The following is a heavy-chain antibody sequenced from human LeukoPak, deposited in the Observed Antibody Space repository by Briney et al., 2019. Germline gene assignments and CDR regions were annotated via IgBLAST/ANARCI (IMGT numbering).Heavy chain of an antibody. CDR1: GFTFSSYG. D-gene: IGHD6-19*01. V-gene: IGHV3-30*18. CDR3: AKEIAVALRY. Sequence: QPGRSLRLSCAASGFTFSSYGMHWVRQAPGKGLEWVAVISYDGSNKYYADSVKGRFTTSRDNSKNTLYLQMNSLRAEDTAVYYCAKEIAVALRYWGQGTLVTVSS. CDR2: ISYDGSNK. J-gene: IGHJ4*02.